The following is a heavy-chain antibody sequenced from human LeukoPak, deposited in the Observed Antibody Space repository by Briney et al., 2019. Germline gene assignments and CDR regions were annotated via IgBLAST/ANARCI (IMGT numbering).Heavy chain of an antibody. CDR2: ISSSGSTI. CDR3: ARDRGGYSSPQNWFDP. V-gene: IGHV3-48*03. CDR1: GFTFSSYE. D-gene: IGHD6-13*01. J-gene: IGHJ5*02. Sequence: GGSLRLSCAASGFTFSSYEMNWVRQATGKGLEWVSYISSSGSTIFYADSVKGRFTLSRDNARHSLYLQMNSLRAEDTAVYHCARDRGGYSSPQNWFDPWGQGTLVTVSS.